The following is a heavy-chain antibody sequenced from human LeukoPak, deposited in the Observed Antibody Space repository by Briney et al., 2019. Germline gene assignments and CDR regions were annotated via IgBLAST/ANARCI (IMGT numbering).Heavy chain of an antibody. Sequence: GGSLRLSCAASGFTFSSYSMNWVRQAPGKGLEWVSSISSSSSYIYYADSVKGRFTISRDDSKNTLYLQMNSLRAEDTAVYYCARGPSGYHNTGGQGTLVTVSS. CDR2: ISSSSSYI. CDR3: ARGPSGYHNT. V-gene: IGHV3-21*01. D-gene: IGHD5-12*01. J-gene: IGHJ4*02. CDR1: GFTFSSYS.